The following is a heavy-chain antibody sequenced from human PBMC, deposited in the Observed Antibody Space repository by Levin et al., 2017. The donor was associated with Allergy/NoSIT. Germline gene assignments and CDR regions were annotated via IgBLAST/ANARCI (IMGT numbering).Heavy chain of an antibody. CDR1: GGTFSSYA. CDR2: IIPIFGTA. V-gene: IGHV1-69*13. CDR3: ARAGGCGGDCYDDY. J-gene: IGHJ4*02. Sequence: ASVKVSCKASGGTFSSYAISWVRQAPGQGLEWMGGIIPIFGTANYAQKFQGRVTITADESTSTAYMELSSLRSEDTAVYYCARAGGCGGDCYDDYWGQGTLVTVSS. D-gene: IGHD2-21*01.